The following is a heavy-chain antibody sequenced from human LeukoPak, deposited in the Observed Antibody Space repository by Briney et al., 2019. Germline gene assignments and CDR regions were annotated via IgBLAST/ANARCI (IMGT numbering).Heavy chain of an antibody. CDR2: ISYGGSNK. D-gene: IGHD3-3*01. J-gene: IGHJ6*03. CDR3: ARVQSREWYYYYYMDV. Sequence: PGGSLRLSCAASGFTVSSNYMSWVRQAPGKGLEWVAVISYGGSNKYYADSVKGRFTISRDNSKDTLYLQMNSLRAEDAAVYYCARVQSREWYYYYYMDVWGKGTTVTVSS. CDR1: GFTVSSNY. V-gene: IGHV3-30*03.